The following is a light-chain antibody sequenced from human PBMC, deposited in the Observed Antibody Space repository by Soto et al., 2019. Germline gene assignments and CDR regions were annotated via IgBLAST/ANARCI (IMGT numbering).Light chain of an antibody. J-gene: IGKJ1*01. CDR1: QSVNSDY. CDR3: QQYGNSPQT. V-gene: IGKV3-20*01. CDR2: GAS. Sequence: EIVLTQSPGTLSLSPGEGATLSCRASQSVNSDYLAWFQQKPGQAPRLLIYGASSRATGIPNRFSGSGSGTDFTLTISRLEPEDFAVYYCQQYGNSPQTFGQGTKVDIK.